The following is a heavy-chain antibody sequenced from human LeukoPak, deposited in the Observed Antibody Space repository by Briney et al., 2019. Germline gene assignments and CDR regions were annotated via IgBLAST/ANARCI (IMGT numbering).Heavy chain of an antibody. CDR2: ITTSGGST. CDR1: GFTFSSYA. V-gene: IGHV3-23*01. CDR3: ARDRGYRQDY. Sequence: PGGSLRLSCAASGFTFSSYAMSWVRQAPGEGLEWVSSITTSGGSTYYADSVKGRFTISRDNAKNTLYLQMNSLRAEDTAVYYCARDRGYRQDYWGQGTLVTVSS. D-gene: IGHD5-12*01. J-gene: IGHJ4*02.